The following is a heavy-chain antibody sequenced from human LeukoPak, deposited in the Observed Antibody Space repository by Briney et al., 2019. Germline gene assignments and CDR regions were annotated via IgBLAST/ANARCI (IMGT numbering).Heavy chain of an antibody. D-gene: IGHD3-3*01. CDR3: ATSAYYFPFDY. J-gene: IGHJ4*02. CDR2: IKQDGSEK. Sequence: PGGSLRLSCAASGFTFSSYEMNWVRQAPGKGLEWVANIKQDGSEKYYVDSVKGRFTISRDNAKNSLYLQMNSLRAEDTAVYYCATSAYYFPFDYWGQGTLVTVSS. CDR1: GFTFSSYE. V-gene: IGHV3-7*01.